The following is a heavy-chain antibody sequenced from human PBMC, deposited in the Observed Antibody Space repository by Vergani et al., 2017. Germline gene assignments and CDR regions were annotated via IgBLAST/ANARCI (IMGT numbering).Heavy chain of an antibody. CDR1: GYTFTGYY. D-gene: IGHD2-2*01. J-gene: IGHJ3*02. CDR2: INPSGGST. CDR3: SLIPDLDAFDI. Sequence: QVQLVQSGAEVKKPGASVKVSCKASGYTFTGYYIHWVRQAPGQGLEWMGIINPSGGSTRYAQKFQDRFTMTGDTSTSTVYMELSSLRSEDSAVYYCSLIPDLDAFDIWGQGTMVTVSS. V-gene: IGHV1-46*01.